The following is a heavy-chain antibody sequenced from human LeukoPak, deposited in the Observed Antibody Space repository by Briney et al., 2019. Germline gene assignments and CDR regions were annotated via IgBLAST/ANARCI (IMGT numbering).Heavy chain of an antibody. CDR1: GFTFDGYG. CDR2: INHSGST. Sequence: GSLRLSCAASGFTFDGYGMSWIRQPPGKGLEWIGEINHSGSTNYNPSLKSRVTISVDTSKNQFSLKLSSVTAADTAVYYCARRYSSSWYPTSDYFQHWGQGTLVTVSS. J-gene: IGHJ1*01. CDR3: ARRYSSSWYPTSDYFQH. D-gene: IGHD6-13*01. V-gene: IGHV4-34*01.